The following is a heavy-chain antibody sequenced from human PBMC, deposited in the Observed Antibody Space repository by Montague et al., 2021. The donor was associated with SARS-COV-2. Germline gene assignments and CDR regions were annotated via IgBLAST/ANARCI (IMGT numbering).Heavy chain of an antibody. Sequence: SETLSLTCIVSGGSISSYYWSWIRQPPGKGLEWIGYIYYSGSNNYNPSLKSRVTISVDTSKNQFSLKLSSVTAADTAVYYCARGSGWMGNAFDIWGQGTMVTVSS. CDR1: GGSISSYY. D-gene: IGHD6-19*01. CDR2: IYYSGSN. CDR3: ARGSGWMGNAFDI. V-gene: IGHV4-59*01. J-gene: IGHJ3*02.